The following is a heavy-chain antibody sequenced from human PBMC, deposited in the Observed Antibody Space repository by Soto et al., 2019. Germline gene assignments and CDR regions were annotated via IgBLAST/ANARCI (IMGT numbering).Heavy chain of an antibody. Sequence: PSETLSLTCTVSGGSISSSSYYWGWIRQPPGKGLEWIGSIYYSGSTYYNPSLKSRVTISVDTSKNQFSLKLSSVTAADTAVYYCARQEAGYSSGWYLVFDYWGQGTLVTVSS. CDR1: GGSISSSSYY. J-gene: IGHJ4*02. D-gene: IGHD6-19*01. V-gene: IGHV4-39*01. CDR2: IYYSGST. CDR3: ARQEAGYSSGWYLVFDY.